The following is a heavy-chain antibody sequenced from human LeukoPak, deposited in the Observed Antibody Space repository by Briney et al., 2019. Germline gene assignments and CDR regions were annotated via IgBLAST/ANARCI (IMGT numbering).Heavy chain of an antibody. J-gene: IGHJ4*02. CDR1: GFTFSSYV. D-gene: IGHD6-13*01. CDR3: AKDSPIVAAGTHFDY. V-gene: IGHV3-30*02. Sequence: PGGSLRLSCAASGFTFSSYVMHWVRQAPGKGLEWVAVIWYDGSNKYYADSVKGRFTISRDNSKNTLYLQMNSLRAEDTAVYYCAKDSPIVAAGTHFDYWGQGTLVTVS. CDR2: IWYDGSNK.